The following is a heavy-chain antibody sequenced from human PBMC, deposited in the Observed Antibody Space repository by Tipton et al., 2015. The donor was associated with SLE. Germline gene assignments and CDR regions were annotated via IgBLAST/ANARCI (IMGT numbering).Heavy chain of an antibody. CDR1: GGSISSSSYY. CDR2: IYYSGST. CDR3: ASAGDGYKYAFDI. V-gene: IGHV4-39*07. D-gene: IGHD5-24*01. Sequence: TLSLTCTVSGGSISSSSYYWGWIRQPPGKGLEWIGSIYYSGSTHYNPSLKSRVTISVDKSKNQFSLKLSSVTAADTAVYYCASAGDGYKYAFDIWGQGTMVTVSS. J-gene: IGHJ3*02.